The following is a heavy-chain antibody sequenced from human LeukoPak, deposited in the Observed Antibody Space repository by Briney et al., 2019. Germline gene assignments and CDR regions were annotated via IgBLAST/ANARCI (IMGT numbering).Heavy chain of an antibody. CDR1: GGSISSYY. Sequence: KPSETLSLTCTVSGGSISSYYWSWIRQPPGKGLEWIGYIYYSGSTNYNPSLKSRVTISVDTSKNQFSLKLSSVTAADTAVYYCARGKTEDIVATIGWFDPWGQGTLVTVSS. CDR2: IYYSGST. D-gene: IGHD5-12*01. CDR3: ARGKTEDIVATIGWFDP. J-gene: IGHJ5*02. V-gene: IGHV4-59*01.